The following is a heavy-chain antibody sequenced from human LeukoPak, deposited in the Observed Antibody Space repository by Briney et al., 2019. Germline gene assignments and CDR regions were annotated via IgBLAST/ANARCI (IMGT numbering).Heavy chain of an antibody. J-gene: IGHJ4*02. CDR2: MYSRGSS. CDR3: ARGQIVGVQGDF. D-gene: IGHD1-26*01. CDR1: GFTVGNNY. Sequence: AGGSLRLSCTVSGFTVGNNYMSWVRQAPGGGLEWDALMYSRGSSHYADSARGRFTISRDSSKNTVYLQMNSLTAEDTAVYYCARGQIVGVQGDFWGQGTLVTVSS. V-gene: IGHV3-66*02.